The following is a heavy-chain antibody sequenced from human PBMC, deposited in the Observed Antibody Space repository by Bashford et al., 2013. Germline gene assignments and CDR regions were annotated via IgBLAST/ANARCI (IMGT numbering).Heavy chain of an antibody. D-gene: IGHD3-22*01. J-gene: IGHJ4*02. Sequence: GGSLRLSCATSGFTLNNYDMSWVRQAPGKGLEWVSTAGYGGGTYYADSVKGRFTVSRDNSKNTVSLQMSSLTAEDTAVYFCARGWLRTGFDYWGQGILVTVSS. CDR3: ARGWLRTGFDY. V-gene: IGHV3-23*01. CDR1: GFTLNNYD. CDR2: AGYGGGT.